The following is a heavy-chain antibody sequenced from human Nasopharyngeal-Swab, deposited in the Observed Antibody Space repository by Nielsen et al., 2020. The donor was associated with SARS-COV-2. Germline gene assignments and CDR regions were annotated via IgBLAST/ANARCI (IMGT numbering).Heavy chain of an antibody. V-gene: IGHV3-30-3*01. CDR3: ARERGGGGAFDI. CDR1: GLTFTSYS. CDR2: ISYDGSNK. Sequence: SLSPSCAVSGLTFTSYSMHWVRQAPGNVLGWVAAISYDGSNKYYADSVKGRFTISRDNSKNTLYLQMNSLIAEDTAVYYCARERGGGGAFDIWGRGTMVTVSS. J-gene: IGHJ3*02. D-gene: IGHD3-16*01.